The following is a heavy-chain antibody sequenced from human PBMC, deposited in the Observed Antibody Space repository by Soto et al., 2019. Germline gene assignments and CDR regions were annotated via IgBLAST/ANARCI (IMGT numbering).Heavy chain of an antibody. CDR3: AREDSGWYGEFFQY. D-gene: IGHD6-19*01. CDR2: IGGRDGST. J-gene: IGHJ1*01. CDR1: GFIFGDYA. Sequence: DVQLSESGGGLVQPGGSLRLSCAASGFIFGDYAMSWVRQAPGKGLEWVAKIGGRDGSTDYADAVKGRVTISRDNSKNTMHVQMSSLRAEDTALYYCAREDSGWYGEFFQYWGLGTLVTVSS. V-gene: IGHV3-23*01.